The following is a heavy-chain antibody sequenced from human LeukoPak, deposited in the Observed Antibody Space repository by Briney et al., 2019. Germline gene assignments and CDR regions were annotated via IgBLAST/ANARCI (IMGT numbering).Heavy chain of an antibody. CDR1: GGSFSGYY. D-gene: IGHD2-2*01. J-gene: IGHJ2*01. V-gene: IGHV4-34*01. CDR2: INHSEST. Sequence: SETLSLTCAVYGGSFSGYYWSWIRQPPGKGLEWIGEINHSESTNYNPSLKSRVTISVDTSKNQFSLKLSSVTAADTAVYYCARRPGRYCSSTSCYWYFDLWGRGTLVTVSS. CDR3: ARRPGRYCSSTSCYWYFDL.